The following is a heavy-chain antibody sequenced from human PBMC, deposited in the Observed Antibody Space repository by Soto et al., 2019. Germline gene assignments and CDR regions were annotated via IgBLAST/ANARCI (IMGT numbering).Heavy chain of an antibody. CDR3: ARGRWNHYYGMDV. CDR2: ISTTRNYT. CDR1: GFTFSDHF. V-gene: IGHV3-11*06. Sequence: GGSLRLSCIVSGFTFSDHFMAWVGQAPGKGLEWVSDISTTRNYTKYADSVKGRFTISRDNAKNSLYLQMNSLRAEDTAVYYCARGRWNHYYGMDVWGQGTTVTVSS. J-gene: IGHJ6*02. D-gene: IGHD1-1*01.